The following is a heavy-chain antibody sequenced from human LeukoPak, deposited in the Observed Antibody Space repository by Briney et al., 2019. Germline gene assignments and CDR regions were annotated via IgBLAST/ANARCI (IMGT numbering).Heavy chain of an antibody. CDR2: IYYSGST. V-gene: IGHV4-61*05. CDR1: GGSISSSSYY. Sequence: PSETLSLTCTVSGGSISSSSYYWGWIRQPPGKGLEWIGYIYYSGSTNYNPSLKSRVTISVDTSKNQFSLKLSSVTAADTAVYYCARSYYYDSSGRYYFDYWGQGTLVTVSS. J-gene: IGHJ4*02. CDR3: ARSYYYDSSGRYYFDY. D-gene: IGHD3-22*01.